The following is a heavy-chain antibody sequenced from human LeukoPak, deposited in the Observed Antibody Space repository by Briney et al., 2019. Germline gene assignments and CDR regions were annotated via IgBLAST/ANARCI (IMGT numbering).Heavy chain of an antibody. CDR3: VRRYDYGGNSDAFDI. D-gene: IGHD4-23*01. Sequence: GESLKISCKGSGYRFTSNWIGWVRQMPGKGLEWMGIIYPGDSDTSYSPSFQGQVTISADKSISTAYLQWSSLKASDTAMYYCVRRYDYGGNSDAFDIWGQGTMVTVSS. V-gene: IGHV5-51*01. CDR1: GYRFTSNW. J-gene: IGHJ3*02. CDR2: IYPGDSDT.